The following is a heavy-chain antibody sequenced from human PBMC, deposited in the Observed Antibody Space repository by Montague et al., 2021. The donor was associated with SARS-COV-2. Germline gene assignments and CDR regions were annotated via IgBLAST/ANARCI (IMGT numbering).Heavy chain of an antibody. CDR2: IYYSGST. CDR3: ARGSDI. CDR1: GGSIGSYY. J-gene: IGHJ3*02. V-gene: IGHV4-59*01. Sequence: SETLSLTCTVSGGSIGSYYWSWIRQPPGKGLEWIGYIYYSGSTNYNPSLKSRVTISVDTSKNQFSLKLSSVTAADTAVYYCARGSDIWGQGTMVTVSS.